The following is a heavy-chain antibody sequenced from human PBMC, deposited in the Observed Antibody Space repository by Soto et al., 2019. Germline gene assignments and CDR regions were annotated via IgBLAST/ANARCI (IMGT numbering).Heavy chain of an antibody. Sequence: GGSLRLSCAASGFTFSSYGMHWVRQAPGKGLEWVAVIWYDGSNKYYADSVKGRFTISRDNSKNTLYLQMNSLRAEDTAVYYCARDGSSSSSWSMGEAFDIWGQGTMVTVSS. D-gene: IGHD6-13*01. J-gene: IGHJ3*02. CDR3: ARDGSSSSSWSMGEAFDI. CDR1: GFTFSSYG. CDR2: IWYDGSNK. V-gene: IGHV3-33*01.